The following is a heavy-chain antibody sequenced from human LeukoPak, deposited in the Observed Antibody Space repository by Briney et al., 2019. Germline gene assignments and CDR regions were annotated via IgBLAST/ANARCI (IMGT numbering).Heavy chain of an antibody. CDR2: IYWNDDK. D-gene: IGHD3-9*01. CDR3: AHTLRYFDWLKAFDI. Sequence: SGPTLVNPTQTLTLTCTFSGFPPSTGGVGVGWIRQPPGKPLEWLPLIYWNDDKRYSPSLKSRLTITKDTSKNQVVLTMTNMDPVDTATYYCAHTLRYFDWLKAFDIWGQGTMVTVSS. V-gene: IGHV2-5*01. J-gene: IGHJ3*02. CDR1: GFPPSTGGVG.